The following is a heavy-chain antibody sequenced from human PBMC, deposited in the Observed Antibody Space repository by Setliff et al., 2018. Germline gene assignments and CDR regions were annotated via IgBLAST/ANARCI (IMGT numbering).Heavy chain of an antibody. CDR3: ATSGQHLVPIDY. CDR2: IYSGGNT. D-gene: IGHD6-13*01. Sequence: PSETLSLTCTVSRGSISSSGYYWVWIRQPPGKGLEWIGSIYSGGNTYNNASLKSRVTISVDTSKNQFSLRLSSVTAADTAVYYCATSGQHLVPIDYWGQGTLVTSPQ. V-gene: IGHV4-39*01. CDR1: RGSISSSGYY. J-gene: IGHJ4*02.